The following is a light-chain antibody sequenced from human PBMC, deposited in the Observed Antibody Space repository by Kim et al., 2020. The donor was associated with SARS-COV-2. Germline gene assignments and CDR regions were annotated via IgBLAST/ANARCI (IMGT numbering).Light chain of an antibody. CDR2: DVS. CDR3: SSYTSSTTRV. J-gene: IGLJ1*01. V-gene: IGLV2-14*03. CDR1: SSDVGGYNS. Sequence: QSALTQPASVSGSPGQSIAISCTGTSSDVGGYNSVSWYQQHPGKAPKLIICDVSDRPSGVSDRFSGSKSGNTASLTISALQAEDEADYYCSSYTSSTTRVFGAGTKVTVL.